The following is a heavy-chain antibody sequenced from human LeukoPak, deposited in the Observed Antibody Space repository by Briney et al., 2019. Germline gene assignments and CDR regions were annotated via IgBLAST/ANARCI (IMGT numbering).Heavy chain of an antibody. J-gene: IGHJ6*03. Sequence: GGSLRLSCAASGFTFSSYGMHWVRQAPGKGLEWVAVISYDGSNKYYADSVKGRFTISRDNSKNTLYLQMNSLRAEDTAVYYCAKDAVAVAIGYYYYMDVWGKGTTVTVSS. CDR1: GFTFSSYG. V-gene: IGHV3-30*18. CDR3: AKDAVAVAIGYYYYMDV. D-gene: IGHD6-19*01. CDR2: ISYDGSNK.